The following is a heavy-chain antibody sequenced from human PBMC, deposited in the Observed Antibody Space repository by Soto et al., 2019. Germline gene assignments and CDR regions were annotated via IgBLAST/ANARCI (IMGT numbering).Heavy chain of an antibody. V-gene: IGHV3-7*01. J-gene: IGHJ6*03. CDR2: IREDGGER. Sequence: EVQLVESGGGLVQPGGSLRLSCAASGFTFSSYAMSWVRQAPGKGLEWVANIREDGGERNFVDTVKGRFTISRDNAMNSLFLQMNSLRAEDTAAYYCARTRITVTPPPLADPSKYYYYCMDVWGEGTTVTVSS. D-gene: IGHD4-4*01. CDR3: ARTRITVTPPPLADPSKYYYYCMDV. CDR1: GFTFSSYA.